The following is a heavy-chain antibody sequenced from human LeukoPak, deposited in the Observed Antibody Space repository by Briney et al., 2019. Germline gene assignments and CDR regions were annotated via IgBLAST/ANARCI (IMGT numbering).Heavy chain of an antibody. V-gene: IGHV4-34*01. D-gene: IGHD3-22*01. CDR2: INHSGST. CDR3: ARLHYYDTSGPSP. Sequence: KPSETLSLTCAVYGGPFSGYYWSWIRQPPGKGLEWIGEINHSGSTNYNPSLKSRVTISVDTSKNQFSLKLSSVTAADTAVYYCARLHYYDTSGPSPWGQGTLVTVSS. CDR1: GGPFSGYY. J-gene: IGHJ5*02.